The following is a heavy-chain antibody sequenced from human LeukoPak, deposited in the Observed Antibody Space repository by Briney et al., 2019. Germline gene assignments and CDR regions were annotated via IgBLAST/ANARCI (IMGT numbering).Heavy chain of an antibody. Sequence: GGSLRLSCAASGFTFSSYWMSWVRQAPGKGLEWVANIKEDGSQKYYVDSVKGRFTISRDNAKNSLYLQINSLRAEDTAVYYCARDLGYDTFVYWGQGTLVTVSS. CDR2: IKEDGSQK. V-gene: IGHV3-7*01. CDR3: ARDLGYDTFVY. D-gene: IGHD3-16*01. J-gene: IGHJ4*02. CDR1: GFTFSSYW.